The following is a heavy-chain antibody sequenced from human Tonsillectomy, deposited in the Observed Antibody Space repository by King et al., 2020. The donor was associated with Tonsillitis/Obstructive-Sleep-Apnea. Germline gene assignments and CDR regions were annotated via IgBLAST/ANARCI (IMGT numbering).Heavy chain of an antibody. CDR1: GGSISSYY. J-gene: IGHJ2*01. D-gene: IGHD3-22*01. CDR3: ARDGGYYDSSGSSSYWYFDL. V-gene: IGHV4-59*01. Sequence: QLQESGPGLVKPSETLSLTCTVSGGSISSYYWSWIRQPPGKGLEWIGYIYYSGSTNYNPSLKSRVPISVDTSKNQFSLKLSSVTAADTAVYYCARDGGYYDSSGSSSYWYFDLWGRGTLVTVSS. CDR2: IYYSGST.